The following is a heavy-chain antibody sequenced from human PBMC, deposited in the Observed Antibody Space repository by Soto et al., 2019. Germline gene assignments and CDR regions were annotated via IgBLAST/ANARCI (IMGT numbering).Heavy chain of an antibody. CDR1: GYTFTSYD. CDR3: ARANGDFDY. Sequence: QVQLVQSGAEVKKPGASVKVSCKASGYTFTSYDINWVQQATGQGLEWMGWMNPNSGGRGYAQKFQGRVTMTRDTSKSTAYMELSSLRSEDTAIYYCARANGDFDYWGQGTLVTVSS. J-gene: IGHJ4*02. D-gene: IGHD4-17*01. CDR2: MNPNSGGR. V-gene: IGHV1-8*01.